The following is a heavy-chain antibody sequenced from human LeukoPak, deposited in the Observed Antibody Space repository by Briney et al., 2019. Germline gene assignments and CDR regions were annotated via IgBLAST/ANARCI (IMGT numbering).Heavy chain of an antibody. CDR3: AKELVGATGDYYYGMDV. CDR2: ISGDGGST. J-gene: IGHJ6*02. D-gene: IGHD1-26*01. CDR1: GFTFDDYA. Sequence: GGCLRLSCAASGFTFDDYAMHWVRQAPGKGLEWDSLISGDGGSTYYADSVKGRFTISRDNSKNSLYLQMNSLRTEDTALYYCAKELVGATGDYYYGMDVWGQGTTVTVSS. V-gene: IGHV3-43*02.